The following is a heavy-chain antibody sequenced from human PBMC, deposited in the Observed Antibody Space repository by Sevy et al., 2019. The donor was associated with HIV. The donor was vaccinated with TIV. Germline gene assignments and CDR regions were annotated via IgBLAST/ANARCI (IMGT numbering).Heavy chain of an antibody. J-gene: IGHJ4*02. D-gene: IGHD3-10*01. CDR2: KYYSGST. V-gene: IGHV4-39*01. Sequence: SETLSLTCTVSGGSISSSGSYWGWIRQPPGKGLEWIGRKYYSGSTYHSPSLKTRITISVDTSKNQFSLRLGLVIAADTAVYYWAGHRDYVTMVREIDQWGQGTLVTVSS. CDR3: AGHRDYVTMVREIDQ. CDR1: GGSISSSGSY.